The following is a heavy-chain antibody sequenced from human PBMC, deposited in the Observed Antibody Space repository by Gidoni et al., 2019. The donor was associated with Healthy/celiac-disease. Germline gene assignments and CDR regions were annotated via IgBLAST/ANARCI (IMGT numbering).Heavy chain of an antibody. D-gene: IGHD3-9*01. CDR2: IIPIFGTA. CDR3: ARVSGRYFDWLLPGYFDL. J-gene: IGHJ2*01. V-gene: IGHV1-69*01. Sequence: QVQLEQSGAEVKKPGSSVKVSCKASGGTSSSYAISWVRHAPGQWLEWMGGIIPIFGTANYAQKFQGRVTITADESTSTAYMELSSLRSEDTALYYCARVSGRYFDWLLPGYFDLWGRGTLVTVSS. CDR1: GGTSSSYA.